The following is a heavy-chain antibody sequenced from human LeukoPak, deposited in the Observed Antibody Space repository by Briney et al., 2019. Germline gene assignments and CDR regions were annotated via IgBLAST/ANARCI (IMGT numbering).Heavy chain of an antibody. J-gene: IGHJ4*02. Sequence: PGRSLRLSCAASGFTFSSYAMHWVRQAPGKGLEWVAVISYDGSNKYYADSVKGRFTISRDNSKNTLYLQMNSLRAEDTAVYYCARNCDSSGYYGFDYWGQGTLVTVSS. D-gene: IGHD3-22*01. V-gene: IGHV3-30-3*01. CDR2: ISYDGSNK. CDR1: GFTFSSYA. CDR3: ARNCDSSGYYGFDY.